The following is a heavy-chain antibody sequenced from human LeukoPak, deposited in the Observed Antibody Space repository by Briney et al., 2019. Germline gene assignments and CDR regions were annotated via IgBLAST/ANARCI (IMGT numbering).Heavy chain of an antibody. V-gene: IGHV3-23*01. D-gene: IGHD4-17*01. CDR3: AKVATVTTYALADY. CDR1: GFTFSNYG. Sequence: GGTLRLSCAASGFTFSNYGMAWVRQAPGKGLEWVSAISASGFSTYYGDSVKGRFSISRDNSKNTLYLQMNSLTAEDTAIYYCAKVATVTTYALADYWGQGTLVTVSS. CDR2: ISASGFST. J-gene: IGHJ4*02.